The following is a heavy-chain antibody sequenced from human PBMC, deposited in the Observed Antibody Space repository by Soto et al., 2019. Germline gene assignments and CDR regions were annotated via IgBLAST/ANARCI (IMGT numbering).Heavy chain of an antibody. V-gene: IGHV3-74*01. CDR1: GFTFSNYW. J-gene: IGHJ4*01. Sequence: EVKLVESGGGLVQPGGSLTLSCAASGFTFSNYWMHWVRQAPGKGLGWVSRINSGGSSTSYADSVKGRFTISRDNARNTLYVQMNSLSVEDTAVYYCARAGDRGYEPDDWGHGTLVTVSS. D-gene: IGHD5-12*01. CDR2: INSGGSST. CDR3: ARAGDRGYEPDD.